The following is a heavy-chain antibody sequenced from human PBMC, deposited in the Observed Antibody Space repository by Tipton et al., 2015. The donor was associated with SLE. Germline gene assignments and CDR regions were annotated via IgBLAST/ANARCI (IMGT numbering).Heavy chain of an antibody. CDR2: IHIGGST. D-gene: IGHD3-3*01. J-gene: IGHJ3*02. CDR1: GASIRSGNFY. V-gene: IGHV4-61*09. CDR3: AREGERFLERGGAFDI. Sequence: TLSLTCTVSGASIRSGNFYWSWIRQPAGKGLEWIGHIHIGGSTNYNPSLKSRVSISVDTSNNQFSLNLNDVTAADTAVYYCAREGERFLERGGAFDIWGQGTVVTVSS.